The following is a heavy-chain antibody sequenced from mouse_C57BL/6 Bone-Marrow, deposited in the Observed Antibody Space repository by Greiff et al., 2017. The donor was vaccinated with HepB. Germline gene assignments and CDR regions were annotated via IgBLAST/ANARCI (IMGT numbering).Heavy chain of an antibody. J-gene: IGHJ2*01. D-gene: IGHD2-10*02. V-gene: IGHV1-55*01. Sequence: VKLQQPGAELVKPGASVKMSCKASGYTFTSYWITWVKQRPGQGLEWIGDIYPGSGSTNYNEKFKSKATLTVDTSSSTAYMQFSSLTSEDSAVYYCAREGYGNGDYWGQGTTLTVSS. CDR2: IYPGSGST. CDR3: AREGYGNGDY. CDR1: GYTFTSYW.